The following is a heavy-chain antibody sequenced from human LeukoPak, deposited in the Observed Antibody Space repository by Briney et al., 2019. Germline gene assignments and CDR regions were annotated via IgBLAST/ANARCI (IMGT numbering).Heavy chain of an antibody. J-gene: IGHJ5*02. D-gene: IGHD4-23*01. CDR2: IRYDGNNK. Sequence: GGSLSLSCAASGFTFSSCAIHWARQAPGKGLEWVAFIRYDGNNKNYADSVKGRFTISRDNSKGTLFLQMNSLRPEDTAVYYCAKGDDYGANTRLPKYNWFDPWGQGTLVTVSS. CDR1: GFTFSSCA. CDR3: AKGDDYGANTRLPKYNWFDP. V-gene: IGHV3-30*02.